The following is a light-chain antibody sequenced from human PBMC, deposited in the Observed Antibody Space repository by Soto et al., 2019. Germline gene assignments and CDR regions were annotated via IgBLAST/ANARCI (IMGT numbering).Light chain of an antibody. CDR1: QSVRSNY. CDR2: GAS. Sequence: EIVLTQSPGTLSLSPGERATLSCRASQSVRSNYLAWYQQKPGQAPRLLIYGASSRATGIPDRFSGSGSGTDFTLTITRLEPEDFAVYYCQQYGPSPRTLGLGTKVESK. V-gene: IGKV3-20*01. CDR3: QQYGPSPRT. J-gene: IGKJ1*01.